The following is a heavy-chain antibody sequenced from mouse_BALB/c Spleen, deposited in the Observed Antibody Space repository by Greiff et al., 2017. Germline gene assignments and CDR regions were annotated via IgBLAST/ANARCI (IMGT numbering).Heavy chain of an antibody. V-gene: IGHV10-1*02. CDR3: VRHTYLYYAMDY. CDR1: GFTFNTYA. CDR2: IRSKSNNYAT. Sequence: EVKLMESGGGLVQPKGSLKLSCAASGFTFNTYAMNWVRQAPGKGLEWVARIRSKSNNYATYYADSVKDRFTISRDDSQSMLYLQMNNLKTEDTAMYYCVRHTYLYYAMDYWGQGTSVTVSS. D-gene: IGHD5-1*01. J-gene: IGHJ4*01.